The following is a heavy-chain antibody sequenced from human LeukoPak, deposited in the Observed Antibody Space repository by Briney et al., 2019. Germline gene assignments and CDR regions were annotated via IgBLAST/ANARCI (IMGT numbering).Heavy chain of an antibody. V-gene: IGHV1-8*01. Sequence: VKVSCKASGYTFTSYDINWVRQATGQGLEWMGWMNPNSGNTGYAQKFQGRVTMTRNTSISSAYMELSSLRSEDTAVYYCARSFIMVRGVIILGYWGQGTLVTVSS. CDR2: MNPNSGNT. D-gene: IGHD3-10*01. CDR1: GYTFTSYD. J-gene: IGHJ4*02. CDR3: ARSFIMVRGVIILGY.